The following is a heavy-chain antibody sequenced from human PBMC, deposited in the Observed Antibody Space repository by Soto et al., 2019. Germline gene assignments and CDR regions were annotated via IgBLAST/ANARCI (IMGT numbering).Heavy chain of an antibody. J-gene: IGHJ4*02. Sequence: EVHLVESGGGLVQPGGSLRLSCAASGFTFSSYWMNWVRQAPGKGLEWVANIKQDGSETYYVDSVKGRFTISRDNAKNSLYLQMNSLRLEDTAVYYCARSPAPDDYWGLGTLVTVSS. CDR2: IKQDGSET. D-gene: IGHD3-10*01. CDR1: GFTFSSYW. V-gene: IGHV3-7*01. CDR3: ARSPAPDDY.